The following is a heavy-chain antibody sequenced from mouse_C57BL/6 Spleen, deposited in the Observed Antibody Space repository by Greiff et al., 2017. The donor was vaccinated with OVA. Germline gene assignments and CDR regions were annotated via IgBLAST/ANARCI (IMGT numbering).Heavy chain of an antibody. V-gene: IGHV5-4*01. CDR2: ISDGGSYT. CDR1: GFTFSSYA. Sequence: EVQGVESGGGLVKPGGSLKLSCVASGFTFSSYAMSWVRQTLEKRLEWVATISDGGSYTYYPDNVKGRFTISRDNAKNNLYLQMSHLKSEDTAMYYCARSRLLRAMDYWGQGTSVTVSS. D-gene: IGHD1-1*01. J-gene: IGHJ4*01. CDR3: ARSRLLRAMDY.